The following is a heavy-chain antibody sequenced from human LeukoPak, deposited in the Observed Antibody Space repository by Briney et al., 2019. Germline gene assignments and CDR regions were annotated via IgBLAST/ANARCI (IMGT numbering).Heavy chain of an antibody. Sequence: SETLSLTCTVSGGSIGSDDNYWSWIRQPPGKGLEWIGYIYYSGGTSSNPSLKSRLVLSLDTSKNQFSLKLSSVTAADTAVYYCARQVYYYGSGSPFLRVTFDIWGQGTMVTVSS. CDR2: IYYSGGT. CDR1: GGSIGSDDNY. CDR3: ARQVYYYGSGSPFLRVTFDI. V-gene: IGHV4-30-4*02. J-gene: IGHJ3*02. D-gene: IGHD3-10*01.